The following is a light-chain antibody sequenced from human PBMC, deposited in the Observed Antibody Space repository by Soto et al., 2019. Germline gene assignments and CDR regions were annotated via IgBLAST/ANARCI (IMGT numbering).Light chain of an antibody. Sequence: QSVLTQPPSVSGAPGQRVTICCTGSSSNIGAGYDVHWYQQLPGTAPKLLIYGNSNRPSGVPDRFSGSNSGTSASLAITGLQAEDEADYYCQSYDSSLSGYVVFGGGTKVTVL. V-gene: IGLV1-40*01. CDR2: GNS. CDR3: QSYDSSLSGYVV. CDR1: SSNIGAGYD. J-gene: IGLJ2*01.